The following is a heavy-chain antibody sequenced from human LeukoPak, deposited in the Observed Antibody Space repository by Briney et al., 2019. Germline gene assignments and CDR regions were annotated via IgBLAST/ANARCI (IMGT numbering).Heavy chain of an antibody. D-gene: IGHD3-10*01. CDR1: GFTFSSYA. CDR3: ARDYGYYYGSGSYYIPD. J-gene: IGHJ4*02. CDR2: ISYDGSNK. V-gene: IGHV3-30-3*01. Sequence: GGSLRLSCAASGFTFSSYAMHWVRQAPGKGLEWVAVISYDGSNKYSADSVKGRFTISRDNSKNTLYLQMNGLRAEDTAVYYCARDYGYYYGSGSYYIPDWGEGTLVTVSS.